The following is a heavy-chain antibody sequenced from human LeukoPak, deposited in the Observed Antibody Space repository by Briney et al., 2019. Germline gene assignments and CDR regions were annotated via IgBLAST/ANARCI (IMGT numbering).Heavy chain of an antibody. CDR3: ARDVEDSSGWYQKGFDY. CDR1: GFTFSSYS. D-gene: IGHD6-19*01. CDR2: ISSSSSYI. V-gene: IGHV3-21*01. J-gene: IGHJ4*02. Sequence: GGSLRLSCAASGFTFSSYSMNWVRQAPGKGPEWVSSISSSSSYIYYADSVKGRFTISRDNAKNSLYLQMNSLRAEDTAVYYCARDVEDSSGWYQKGFDYWGQGTLVTVSS.